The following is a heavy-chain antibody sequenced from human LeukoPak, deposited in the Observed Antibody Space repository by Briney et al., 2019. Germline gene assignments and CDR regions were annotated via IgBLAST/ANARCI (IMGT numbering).Heavy chain of an antibody. Sequence: PGGSLRLSCAASGFTVSSNYMSWVRQAPGKGLEWVSLIYSGGTTYYADSVKGRFTISRDNAKNSLYLQMNSLRAEDTAVYYCASAIVVVVAAPGLYYYDYWGQGTLVTVSS. J-gene: IGHJ4*02. V-gene: IGHV3-66*01. CDR1: GFTVSSNY. CDR2: IYSGGTT. D-gene: IGHD2-15*01. CDR3: ASAIVVVVAAPGLYYYDY.